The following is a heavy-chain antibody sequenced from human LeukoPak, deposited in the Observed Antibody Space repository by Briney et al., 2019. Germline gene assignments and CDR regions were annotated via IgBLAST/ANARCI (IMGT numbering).Heavy chain of an antibody. CDR1: GGTFSSYA. Sequence: SVKVSCKASGGTFSSYAISWVRQAPGQGLEWMGGTLPIFGTANYAQKFQGRVTITADESTSTAYMELNSLTSEDTAVYYCASRQQQLYNWFDPWGQGTLVTVSS. J-gene: IGHJ5*02. CDR3: ASRQQQLYNWFDP. V-gene: IGHV1-69*01. D-gene: IGHD6-13*01. CDR2: TLPIFGTA.